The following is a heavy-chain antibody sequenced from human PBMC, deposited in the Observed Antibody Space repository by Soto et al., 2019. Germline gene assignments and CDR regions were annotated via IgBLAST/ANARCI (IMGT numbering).Heavy chain of an antibody. D-gene: IGHD3-16*01. CDR3: ARSVRGSGFDI. CDR2: IYYSGST. V-gene: IGHV4-59*12. J-gene: IGHJ3*02. CDR1: GGSISSYY. Sequence: PSETLSPTCTVPGGSISSYYWRWIRQPPGKGLEWSGYIYYSGSTNYNPSLKSRITISEHTSQNQLSLKLSSVTAADTAVYYCARSVRGSGFDIWGQGTMVTVSS.